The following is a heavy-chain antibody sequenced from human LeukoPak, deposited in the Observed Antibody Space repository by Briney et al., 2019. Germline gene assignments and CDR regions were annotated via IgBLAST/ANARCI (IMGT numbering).Heavy chain of an antibody. CDR1: GGTFSSYA. J-gene: IGHJ4*02. CDR2: INPNSGGT. V-gene: IGHV1-2*02. CDR3: AREGIAARFFDY. D-gene: IGHD6-6*01. Sequence: ASVKVSCKASGGTFSSYAISWVRQAPGQGLEWMGWINPNSGGTNYAQKFQGRVTMTRDTSISTAYMELSRLRSDDTAVYYCAREGIAARFFDYWGQGTLVTVSS.